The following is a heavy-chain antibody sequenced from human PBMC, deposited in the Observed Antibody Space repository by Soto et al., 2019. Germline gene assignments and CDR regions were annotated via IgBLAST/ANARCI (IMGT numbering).Heavy chain of an antibody. V-gene: IGHV1-69*13. J-gene: IGHJ6*02. D-gene: IGHD3-16*01. CDR1: GGTFSSYA. CDR3: ARDTRGEMATIGYYYYGMDV. Sequence: SVKVSCKASGGTFSSYAISWVRQAPGQGLEWMGGIIPIFGTANYAQKFQGRVTITADESTSTAYMELSSLRSEDTAVYYCARDTRGEMATIGYYYYGMDVWGQGTTVNSP. CDR2: IIPIFGTA.